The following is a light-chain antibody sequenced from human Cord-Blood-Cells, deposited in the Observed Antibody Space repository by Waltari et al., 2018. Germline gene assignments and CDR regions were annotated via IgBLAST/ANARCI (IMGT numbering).Light chain of an antibody. CDR3: QSADSSGTYWV. V-gene: IGLV3-25*03. CDR2: KDS. J-gene: IGLJ3*02. Sequence: SYELTQPPSVSVSPGQTARITCSGDALPKQYAYWYQQKPGQAPVLVIYKDSVRPSGIPGRFSGSSSGTTVTLTISGVQAEDEADYYCQSADSSGTYWVFGGGTKLTVL. CDR1: ALPKQY.